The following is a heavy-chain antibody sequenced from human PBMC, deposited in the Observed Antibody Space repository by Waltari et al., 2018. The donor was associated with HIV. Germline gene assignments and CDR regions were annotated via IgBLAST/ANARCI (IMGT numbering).Heavy chain of an antibody. CDR1: GGSISSSY. J-gene: IGHJ3*02. Sequence: QVQLQESGPGLVKPSATLSLTCSVSGGSISSSYWSWVRQPAGKGLEWIGRIYPTVRTNYNPSLKSRVTMSADTSKNQFSLKLGSVTAADTAVYFCASGTTEYSYDSGGITAFHIWGQGTMVTVSS. CDR2: IYPTVRT. CDR3: ASGTTEYSYDSGGITAFHI. V-gene: IGHV4-4*07. D-gene: IGHD3-22*01.